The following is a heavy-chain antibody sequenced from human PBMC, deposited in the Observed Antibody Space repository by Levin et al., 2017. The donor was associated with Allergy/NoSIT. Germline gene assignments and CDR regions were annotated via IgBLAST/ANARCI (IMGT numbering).Heavy chain of an antibody. V-gene: IGHV1-3*01. J-gene: IGHJ2*01. CDR2: INAGNGNT. D-gene: IGHD3-10*01. Sequence: GESLKISCKASGYTFTSYAMHWVRQAPGQRLEWMGWINAGNGNTKYSQKFQGRVTITRDTSASTAYMELSSLRSEDTAVYYCARGYSLYYYGSGRSNWYFDLWGRGTLVTVSS. CDR3: ARGYSLYYYGSGRSNWYFDL. CDR1: GYTFTSYA.